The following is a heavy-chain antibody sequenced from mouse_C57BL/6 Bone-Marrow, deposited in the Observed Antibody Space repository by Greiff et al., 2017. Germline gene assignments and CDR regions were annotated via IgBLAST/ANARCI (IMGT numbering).Heavy chain of an antibody. Sequence: VQLQQPGAELVKPGASVKLSCKASGYTFTSYWMHWVKQRPGQGLEWIGMIHPNSGSTNYNEKFKSKATLTVDKSSSTAYMQLSSLTSEDSAVYYCARSYYYGSSYCDYWGQGTTLTVSS. J-gene: IGHJ2*01. CDR1: GYTFTSYW. V-gene: IGHV1-64*01. CDR3: ARSYYYGSSYCDY. CDR2: IHPNSGST. D-gene: IGHD1-1*01.